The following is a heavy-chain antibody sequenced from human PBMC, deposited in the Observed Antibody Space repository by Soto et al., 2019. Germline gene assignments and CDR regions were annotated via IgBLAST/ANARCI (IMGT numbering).Heavy chain of an antibody. J-gene: IGHJ5*02. CDR1: GGNFSRYG. CDR2: IIPIFGTA. D-gene: IGHD1-26*01. V-gene: IGHV1-69*13. Sequence: ASVKVSCKASGGNFSRYGISWVRQAPGQGLEWMGGIIPIFGTANYAQKLQGRVTITADESTSTAYMEVRSLRSEDTAVYYCARGPRGGPDSLVDWFDPWGQGTLVTVSS. CDR3: ARGPRGGPDSLVDWFDP.